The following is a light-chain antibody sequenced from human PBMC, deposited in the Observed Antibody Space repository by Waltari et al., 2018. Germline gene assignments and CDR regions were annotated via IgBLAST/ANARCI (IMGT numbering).Light chain of an antibody. CDR1: QSRLYSNGYNY. V-gene: IGKV2-28*01. Sequence: DIVMTQSPLSLHVTLGEPASISCRYSQSRLYSNGYNYLDWYLQKPGQSPQLLIYLGSNRASGVPDRFSGSGSGTDFTLKISRVEAEDVGVYYCMQALQTPLTFGGGTKVEIK. J-gene: IGKJ4*01. CDR3: MQALQTPLT. CDR2: LGS.